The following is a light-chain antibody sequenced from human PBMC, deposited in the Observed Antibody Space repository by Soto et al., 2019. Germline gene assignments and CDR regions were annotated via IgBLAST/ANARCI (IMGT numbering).Light chain of an antibody. J-gene: IGKJ1*01. CDR2: GAS. Sequence: EIVLTQSPGTLSLSLGERATLSCRASPSLTSSYLAWFQQKPGQAPRLLIYGASSRATGIPDRFSGSGSGTDVTLTISRLEPEDFAVYYCQQYGSSLPWTFGQGTKVEIK. V-gene: IGKV3-20*01. CDR1: PSLTSSY. CDR3: QQYGSSLPWT.